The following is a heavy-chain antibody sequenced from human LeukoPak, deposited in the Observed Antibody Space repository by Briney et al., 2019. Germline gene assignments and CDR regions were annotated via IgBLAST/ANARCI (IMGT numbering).Heavy chain of an antibody. V-gene: IGHV3-23*01. CDR3: ARSPSYSSIWYALDS. CDR1: GFTFSSFA. CDR2: ISGSGGSI. Sequence: PGGSLRLSCAASGFTFSSFAMTWVRQAPGKGLEWVSGISGSGGSIYYADSVRGRFTISRENAKNSLDLQMNSLRAGDTAVYYCARSPSYSSIWYALDSWGQGTLVTVSS. J-gene: IGHJ4*02. D-gene: IGHD6-13*01.